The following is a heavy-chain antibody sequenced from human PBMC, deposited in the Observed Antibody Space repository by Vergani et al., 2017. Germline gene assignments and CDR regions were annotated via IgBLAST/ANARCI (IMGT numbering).Heavy chain of an antibody. Sequence: QVQLVESGGGVVQPGRSLRLSCAASGFTFSSYAMHWVRQAPGKGREWGAVIWYDGSDKYYADAVKGRFTISRDNSKNTLYVQMNSLTAEDTAVYYCAREKEWLRLGGGMDVWGKGTTVTVSS. CDR2: IWYDGSDK. CDR1: GFTFSSYA. CDR3: AREKEWLRLGGGMDV. V-gene: IGHV3-33*01. J-gene: IGHJ6*04. D-gene: IGHD5-12*01.